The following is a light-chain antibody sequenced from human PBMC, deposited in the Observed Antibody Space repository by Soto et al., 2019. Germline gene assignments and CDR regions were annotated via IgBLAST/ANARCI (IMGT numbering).Light chain of an antibody. Sequence: EIVLTQSPDTLYLSPGEGATLSCRASQRVNGSYLAWYQQKPGQAPRLLISGASDRATGVPARVSGSGSGTDFTLTISRLEPEDFAVYYCQQYVNSPVTFGQGTKLQIK. V-gene: IGKV3-20*01. CDR2: GAS. CDR1: QRVNGSY. CDR3: QQYVNSPVT. J-gene: IGKJ2*01.